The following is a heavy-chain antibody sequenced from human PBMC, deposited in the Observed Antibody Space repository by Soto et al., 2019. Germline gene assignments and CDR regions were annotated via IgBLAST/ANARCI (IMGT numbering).Heavy chain of an antibody. CDR1: GFTFSNYA. Sequence: QVQLVESGGGVVQPGRSLRLSCAASGFTFSNYAMHWVRQAPDKGLEWVAIISYDESNKYYADSVKGRFTISRDISKNTLYLQINSLRAEDTAVYYCARPTRGGTYPSFFDYWGQGTLVTVSS. D-gene: IGHD1-26*01. J-gene: IGHJ4*02. V-gene: IGHV3-30-3*01. CDR3: ARPTRGGTYPSFFDY. CDR2: ISYDESNK.